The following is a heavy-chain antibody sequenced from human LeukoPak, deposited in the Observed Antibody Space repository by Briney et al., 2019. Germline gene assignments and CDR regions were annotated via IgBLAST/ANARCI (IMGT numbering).Heavy chain of an antibody. Sequence: SETLSLTCAVSGGSFSGYYWSWIRQPPGKGLEWIGEINHSGSTNYNPSLKSRVTISVDTSKNQFSLKLSSVTAADTAVYYCARGGGSGRGNWFDPWGQGSLVIVSS. CDR3: ARGGGSGRGNWFDP. D-gene: IGHD3-10*01. CDR2: INHSGST. V-gene: IGHV4-34*01. J-gene: IGHJ5*02. CDR1: GGSFSGYY.